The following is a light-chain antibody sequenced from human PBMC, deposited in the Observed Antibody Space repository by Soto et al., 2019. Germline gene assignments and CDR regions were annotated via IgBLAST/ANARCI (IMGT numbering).Light chain of an antibody. J-gene: IGLJ2*01. CDR3: AAWGDSLNGPV. CDR2: SNN. Sequence: QSVPTQPPSGSWTPGQRVTISCSGSSSNIGSNTVNWYQQLPGTAPKLLIYSNNQRPSGVPDRFSGSKSGTSASLAISGLQSEDEADYYCAAWGDSLNGPVFGGGTQLTVL. V-gene: IGLV1-44*01. CDR1: SSNIGSNT.